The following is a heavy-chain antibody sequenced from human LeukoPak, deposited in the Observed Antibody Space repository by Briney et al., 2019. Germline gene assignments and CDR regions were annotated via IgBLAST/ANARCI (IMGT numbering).Heavy chain of an antibody. V-gene: IGHV3-7*03. CDR2: IKQDGSEK. CDR1: GLTLSSYW. Sequence: GSLILSCAASGLTLSSYWMSWVRQAPGKGLEWVANIKQDGSEKYYVDSVKGRFTISRDNAKNSLYLQMNSLRVEDTAVYYCARTGGVCGQGTLVTVSS. D-gene: IGHD1-26*01. CDR3: ARTGGV. J-gene: IGHJ4*02.